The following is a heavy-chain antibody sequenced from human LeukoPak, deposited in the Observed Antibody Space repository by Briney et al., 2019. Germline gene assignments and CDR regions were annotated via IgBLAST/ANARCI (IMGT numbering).Heavy chain of an antibody. CDR2: ISSSSSYT. CDR1: GFTFSDYY. CDR3: ARDQVELVDTAEIDYGMDV. Sequence: GGSLRLSCAASGFTFSDYYMSWIRQAPGKGLEWVSYISSSSSYTNYADSVKGRFTISRDNAKNSLYLQMNSLRAEDTAVYYCARDQVELVDTAEIDYGMDVWGQGTTVTVSS. J-gene: IGHJ6*02. D-gene: IGHD5-18*01. V-gene: IGHV3-11*05.